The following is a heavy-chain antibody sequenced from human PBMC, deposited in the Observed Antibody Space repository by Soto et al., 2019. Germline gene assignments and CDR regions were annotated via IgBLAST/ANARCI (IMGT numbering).Heavy chain of an antibody. D-gene: IGHD2-21*02. CDR3: VHTRCGGDCLQSYSSHSYYGLDV. V-gene: IGHV2-5*02. J-gene: IGHJ6*02. CDR2: VYWDDDK. Sequence: QITLKEPGPTLVKPTQTLTLTCTFSGLSLSTIGEGVGWIRQPPGKALEWLALVYWDDDKRYSPSLKSRLTITKDTSVNQVVLTMTNMGPVDTATYYCVHTRCGGDCLQSYSSHSYYGLDVWGQGTTVTVSS. CDR1: GLSLSTIGEG.